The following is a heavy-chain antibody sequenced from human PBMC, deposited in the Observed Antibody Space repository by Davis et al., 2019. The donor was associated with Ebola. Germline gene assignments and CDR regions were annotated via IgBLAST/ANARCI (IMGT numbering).Heavy chain of an antibody. D-gene: IGHD1-26*01. CDR3: ARTSIVGTTTTASDI. Sequence: ASVKVSCKASGYTFTSYDISWVRQAPGQGLEWMGWISAYNGNTNYAQILQGRVTMTTDTSTGTAYMELTSLTSDDTAVYFCARTSIVGTTTTASDIWGQGTKVTVSS. CDR1: GYTFTSYD. V-gene: IGHV1-18*04. J-gene: IGHJ3*02. CDR2: ISAYNGNT.